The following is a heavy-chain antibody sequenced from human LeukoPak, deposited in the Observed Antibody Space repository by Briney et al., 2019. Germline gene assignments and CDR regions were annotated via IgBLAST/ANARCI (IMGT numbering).Heavy chain of an antibody. CDR2: IYYSGST. D-gene: IGHD1-26*01. Sequence: SETLSLTCTVSGGSISSYYWSWIRQAPGKGLEWIGNIYYSGSTNYSPSIKSRVTISVDTSKNQFSLKLFSVTAADTAVYYCARHGTLGATTYPLDYWGQGTLVTVSS. CDR1: GGSISSYY. CDR3: ARHGTLGATTYPLDY. J-gene: IGHJ4*02. V-gene: IGHV4-59*08.